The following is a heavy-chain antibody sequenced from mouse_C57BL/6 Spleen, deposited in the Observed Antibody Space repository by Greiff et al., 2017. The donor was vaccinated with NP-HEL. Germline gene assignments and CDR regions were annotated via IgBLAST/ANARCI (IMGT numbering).Heavy chain of an antibody. J-gene: IGHJ1*03. CDR2: INYDGSST. V-gene: IGHV5-16*01. Sequence: EVHLVESEGGLVQPGSSMKLSCTASGFTFSDYYMAWVRQVPEKGLEWVANINYDGSSTYYLDSLKSRFIISRDNAKNILYLQMSSLKSEDTATYYCARDPITTVVAHWYFDVWGTGTTVTVSS. CDR1: GFTFSDYY. D-gene: IGHD1-1*01. CDR3: ARDPITTVVAHWYFDV.